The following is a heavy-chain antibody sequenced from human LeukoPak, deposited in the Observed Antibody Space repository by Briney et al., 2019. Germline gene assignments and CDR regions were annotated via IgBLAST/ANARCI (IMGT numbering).Heavy chain of an antibody. CDR3: ARGPYYYGSGSYKDY. CDR2: IYHSGST. D-gene: IGHD3-10*01. V-gene: IGHV4-38-2*02. CDR1: GYSISSGYY. J-gene: IGHJ4*02. Sequence: PSETLSLTCTVSGYSISSGYYWGWIRQPPGKGLEWIGSIYHSGSTYYNPSLKSRVTISVDTSKNQFSLKLSSVTAADTAVYYCARGPYYYGSGSYKDYWGQGTLVTVSS.